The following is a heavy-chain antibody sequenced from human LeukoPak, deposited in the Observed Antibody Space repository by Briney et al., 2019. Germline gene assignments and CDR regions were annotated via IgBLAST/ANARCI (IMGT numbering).Heavy chain of an antibody. D-gene: IGHD3-10*01. CDR3: AREFGHYYGSGSYADY. Sequence: ASVKVSCKASSYTFTSYGISWVRQAPGQGLEWMGWISAYNGNTNYAQKLQGRVTMTTDTSTSTAYMELRSLRSDDTAVYYCAREFGHYYGSGSYADYWGQGTLVTVSS. CDR2: ISAYNGNT. V-gene: IGHV1-18*01. CDR1: SYTFTSYG. J-gene: IGHJ4*02.